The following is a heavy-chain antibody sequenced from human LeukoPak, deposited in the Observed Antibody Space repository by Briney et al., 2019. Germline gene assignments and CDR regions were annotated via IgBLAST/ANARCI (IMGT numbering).Heavy chain of an antibody. CDR3: AKDSNSGYVSVGPDY. V-gene: IGHV3-30*02. Sequence: GGSLRLSCQPSGFVFSNYGMHWVRQAPGKGLEWVAFVRYDGSNEYYADSVKGRFTISRDNSRNTLYLRMNSLRAEDTGVYSCAKDSNSGYVSVGPDYWGLGTLVTVSS. D-gene: IGHD3-22*01. CDR1: GFVFSNYG. J-gene: IGHJ4*02. CDR2: VRYDGSNE.